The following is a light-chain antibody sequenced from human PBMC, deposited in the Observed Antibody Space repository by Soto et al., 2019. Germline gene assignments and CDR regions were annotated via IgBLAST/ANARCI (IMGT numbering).Light chain of an antibody. CDR2: DVT. V-gene: IGLV2-11*01. J-gene: IGLJ3*02. CDR3: CSYAGTYSWV. Sequence: QSALTQPRSVSGSPGQSVTISCTGTSSDVGGYNYVSWYQHHPGKAPKLIVYDVTERPSGVPDRFSGSKSRNTASLTISGLQAEDEADYYCCSYAGTYSWVFGGGTKLTVL. CDR1: SSDVGGYNY.